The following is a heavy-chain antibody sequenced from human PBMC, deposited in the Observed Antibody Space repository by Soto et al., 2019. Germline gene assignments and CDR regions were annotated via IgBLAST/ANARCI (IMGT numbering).Heavy chain of an antibody. D-gene: IGHD3-16*01. CDR3: TRGAGGGAFDY. Sequence: QVQLVQSGAEVKKPGASVKVSCKASGYIFSRYTVHWVRQAPGQRLEWMGWINAGNGNTKYSEKFQGRVTITRDTSANTANMERSSLKSEDTAVYYCTRGAGGGAFDYWGQGTLVTVSS. CDR1: GYIFSRYT. CDR2: INAGNGNT. J-gene: IGHJ4*02. V-gene: IGHV1-3*01.